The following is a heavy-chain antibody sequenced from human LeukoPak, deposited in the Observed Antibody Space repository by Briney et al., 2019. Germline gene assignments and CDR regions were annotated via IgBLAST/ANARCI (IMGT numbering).Heavy chain of an antibody. CDR2: INGGGSSI. Sequence: PGGSLRLSCAASGLTFSKYAMNWVRQAPGKGLEWLSVINGGGSSIYYADSVKGRFTISRDNSKNTLYLQMDSLSADDTAVYYCAKGQNDFWSGRLFDYWGQGTLVTVSS. V-gene: IGHV3-23*01. CDR3: AKGQNDFWSGRLFDY. D-gene: IGHD3-3*01. J-gene: IGHJ4*02. CDR1: GLTFSKYA.